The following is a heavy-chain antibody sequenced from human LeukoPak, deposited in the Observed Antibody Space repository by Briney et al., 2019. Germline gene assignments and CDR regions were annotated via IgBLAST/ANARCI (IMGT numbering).Heavy chain of an antibody. D-gene: IGHD2-21*01. CDR1: GGSISSSSYY. CDR2: IYYSGST. CDR3: ESPSRSPNCYSPNCFDP. V-gene: IGHV4-39*01. J-gene: IGHJ5*02. Sequence: KPSETLSLTCTVSGGSISSSSYYWGWIRQPPGKGLEWIGSIYYSGSTYYNPSLKSRVTISVDTSKNQFSLKLSSVTAANTAVYFCESPSRSPNCYSPNCFDPWGQGTLVTVSS.